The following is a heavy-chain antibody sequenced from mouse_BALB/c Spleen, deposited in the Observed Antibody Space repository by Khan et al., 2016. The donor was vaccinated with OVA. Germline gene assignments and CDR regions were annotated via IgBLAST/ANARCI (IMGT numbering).Heavy chain of an antibody. J-gene: IGHJ2*01. CDR1: GYTFINYW. CDR2: INPSTGYT. D-gene: IGHD1-1*01. CDR3: ARSGLRCDFDY. Sequence: QVQLQQSGAELAKPGASVKMSCKASGYTFINYWILWVKQRPGQGLEWIGYINPSTGYTEYNQNFKDKATLTADKSSSTAYMQLSSLTSEASAVYYCARSGLRCDFDYWGQGTTLTVSS. V-gene: IGHV1-7*01.